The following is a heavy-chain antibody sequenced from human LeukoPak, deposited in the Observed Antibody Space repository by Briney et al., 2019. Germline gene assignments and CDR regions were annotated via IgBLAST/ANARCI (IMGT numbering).Heavy chain of an antibody. D-gene: IGHD3-22*01. J-gene: IGHJ4*02. CDR3: ARDSYDSTWDSFDY. Sequence: GASVKVSCKASGYTFTSYGISWVRQAPGQGLEWMGWISAYNGNTNYAQKLQGRVTMTTDTSTSTAYMELRSLRSDDTAVYYCARDSYDSTWDSFDYWGQGTLVTVSS. CDR1: GYTFTSYG. V-gene: IGHV1-18*01. CDR2: ISAYNGNT.